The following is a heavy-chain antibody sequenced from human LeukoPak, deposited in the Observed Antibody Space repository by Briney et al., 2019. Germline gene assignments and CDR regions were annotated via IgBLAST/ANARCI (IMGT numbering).Heavy chain of an antibody. CDR1: GFTFSSYW. Sequence: GGSLRLSCAASGFTFSSYWMSWVRQAPGKGLEWVANIKQDGSEKYYVDSVKGRFTISRDNAKNTLYVQMNSLRVEDTAVYYCARGLFGAKDYWGQGILVTVSS. D-gene: IGHD4/OR15-4a*01. CDR3: ARGLFGAKDY. V-gene: IGHV3-7*01. CDR2: IKQDGSEK. J-gene: IGHJ4*02.